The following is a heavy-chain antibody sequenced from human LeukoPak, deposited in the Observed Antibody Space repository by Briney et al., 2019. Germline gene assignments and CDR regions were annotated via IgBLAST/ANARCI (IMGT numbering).Heavy chain of an antibody. J-gene: IGHJ4*02. V-gene: IGHV3-23*01. CDR1: GFTFSIYA. CDR3: AKDPDYDSSGYYDY. CDR2: ISGSGGST. Sequence: GGSLRLSCAASGFTFSIYAMSWVRQAPGKGLEWVSPISGSGGSTYYADSVKSRFTISRDNSKNTLYMQMNSLRAEDTAVYYCAKDPDYDSSGYYDYWGQGTLVTVSS. D-gene: IGHD3-22*01.